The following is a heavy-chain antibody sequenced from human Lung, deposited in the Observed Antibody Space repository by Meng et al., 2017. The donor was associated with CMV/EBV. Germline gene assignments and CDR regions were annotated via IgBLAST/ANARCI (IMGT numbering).Heavy chain of an antibody. Sequence: CAVYGGSFSGYYWSWIRQPPGKGLEWIGEINHSGSTNYNPSLKSRVTISVDTSKNQFSLKLSSVTAADTAVYYCAKEGRNAGYNYFVSWGQGTLVTVSS. CDR1: GGSFSGYY. D-gene: IGHD5-24*01. CDR3: AKEGRNAGYNYFVS. V-gene: IGHV4-34*01. J-gene: IGHJ4*02. CDR2: INHSGST.